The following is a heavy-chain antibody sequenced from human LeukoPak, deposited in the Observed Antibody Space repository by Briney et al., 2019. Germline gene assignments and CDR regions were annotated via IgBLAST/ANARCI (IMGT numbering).Heavy chain of an antibody. J-gene: IGHJ4*02. CDR1: GFTYGNYL. CDR3: VRGASGGHYVIDY. Sequence: GGSLRLSCAASGFTYGNYLMHWVRQAPGKGLVWVSRISPDGRSTNYADFVKGRFTVSRDNAMNTVYLQMDSLRTEDTAVYYCVRGASGGHYVIDYWGQGTLVTVSS. D-gene: IGHD1-26*01. CDR2: ISPDGRST. V-gene: IGHV3-74*01.